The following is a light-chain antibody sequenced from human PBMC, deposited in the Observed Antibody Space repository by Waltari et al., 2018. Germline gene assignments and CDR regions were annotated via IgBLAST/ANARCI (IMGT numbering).Light chain of an antibody. J-gene: IGLJ3*02. V-gene: IGLV2-23*01. Sequence: QSALTQPASVSGSPGQSITISCIGVSNDVGSYSLVSWYQHHPDKAPKLLIYDDIKRPSGRSDRFSGSRSGNTASLTISGLQAEDEADYCSSYAGDRTWVFGGGTKLSVL. CDR3: SSYAGDRTWV. CDR2: DDI. CDR1: SNDVGSYSL.